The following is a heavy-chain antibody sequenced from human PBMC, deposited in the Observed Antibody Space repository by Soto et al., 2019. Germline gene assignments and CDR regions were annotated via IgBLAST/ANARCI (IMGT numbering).Heavy chain of an antibody. Sequence: ASVKVSCKASGYTFTSYGISWVRQAPGQGLEWMGCISAYNGNTNYAQKLQGRVTMTTDTSTSTAYMELRSLRSDDTAVYYCASLGYCSGGSCYSSWFDPWGQGTLVTVSS. CDR3: ASLGYCSGGSCYSSWFDP. CDR2: ISAYNGNT. J-gene: IGHJ5*02. D-gene: IGHD2-15*01. V-gene: IGHV1-18*01. CDR1: GYTFTSYG.